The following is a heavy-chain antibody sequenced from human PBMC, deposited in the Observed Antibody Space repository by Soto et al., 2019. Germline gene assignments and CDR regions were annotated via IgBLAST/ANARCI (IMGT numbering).Heavy chain of an antibody. CDR3: VKDEALEGCIGASCYLDGMDV. J-gene: IGHJ6*02. V-gene: IGHV3-30*18. D-gene: IGHD2-2*01. Sequence: QVQLVESGGGVVQPGRSLRLSCAASGFTFSSNGMHWVRQGPGKGLEWVAVITYDGSKQYYADSVQGRFTISRDNFKNTLYLQMNSLRAEDTAVYYCVKDEALEGCIGASCYLDGMDVWGQGTTVTVSS. CDR2: ITYDGSKQ. CDR1: GFTFSSNG.